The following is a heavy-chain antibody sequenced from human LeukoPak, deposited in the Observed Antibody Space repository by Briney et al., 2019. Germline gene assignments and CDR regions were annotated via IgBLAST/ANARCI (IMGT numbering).Heavy chain of an antibody. CDR3: ARYGSSWDLDY. V-gene: IGHV3-7*03. Sequence: GGSLRLSCAAPGFSLSSNWMGWVRQAPGKELEWVAHIKRDGSQKYYLDSVKGRFTVSRDNSKNTLYLQMNSLRAEDTAVYYCARYGSSWDLDYWGQGTLVTVSS. J-gene: IGHJ4*02. CDR1: GFSLSSNW. CDR2: IKRDGSQK. D-gene: IGHD6-13*01.